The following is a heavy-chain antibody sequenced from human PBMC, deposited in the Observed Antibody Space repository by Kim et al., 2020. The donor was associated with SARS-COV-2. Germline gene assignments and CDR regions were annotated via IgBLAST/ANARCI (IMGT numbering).Heavy chain of an antibody. CDR3: ARVRGIAVAGTLY. CDR2: IYYSGST. Sequence: SETLSLTCTVSGGSISSSSYYWGWIRQPPGKGLEWIGSIYYSGSTYYNPSLKSRVTISVDTSKNQFSLKLSSVTAADTAVYYCARVRGIAVAGTLYWGQG. J-gene: IGHJ4*02. CDR1: GGSISSSSYY. V-gene: IGHV4-39*01. D-gene: IGHD6-19*01.